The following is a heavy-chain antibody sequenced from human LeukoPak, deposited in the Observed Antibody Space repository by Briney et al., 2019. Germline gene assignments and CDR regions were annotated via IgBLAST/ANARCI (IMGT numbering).Heavy chain of an antibody. CDR1: GYTFTGYY. CDR3: ARSITIFGVVILPYFDY. Sequence: ASVKVSCKASGYTFTGYYMHWVRQAPGQGLEWMGWINPNSGGTNYAQKFQGRVTMTRDTSISTAYMELSRLRSDDTAVYYCARSITIFGVVILPYFDYWGQGTLDTVSS. V-gene: IGHV1-2*02. CDR2: INPNSGGT. J-gene: IGHJ4*02. D-gene: IGHD3-3*01.